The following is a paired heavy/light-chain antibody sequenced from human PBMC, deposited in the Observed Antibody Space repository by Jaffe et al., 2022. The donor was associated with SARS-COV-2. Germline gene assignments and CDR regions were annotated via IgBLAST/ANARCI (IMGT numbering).Light chain of an antibody. J-gene: IGKJ2*01. CDR3: LQHNSSPYT. CDR2: AAS. V-gene: IGKV1-17*01. Sequence: DIQMTQSPSSLSASVGDRVTITCRASQGIRNDLGWYQQKPGKAPKRLIYAASSLQSGVPSRFSGSGSGTEFTLTISSLQPEDSATYYCLQHNSSPYTFGQGTKLEIK. CDR1: QGIRND.
Heavy chain of an antibody. CDR3: ARDNSPEGAFDI. Sequence: QVQLVESGGGVVQPGRSLRLSCAASGFTFSTYAIHWVRQTPGKGLEWVTIISTDGSIKFYADSVRGRFTISRDNSKNTLYLQMNSLRPEDTAVYYCARDNSPEGAFDIWGQGTMVIVSA. CDR1: GFTFSTYA. J-gene: IGHJ3*02. V-gene: IGHV3-30-3*01. CDR2: ISTDGSIK.